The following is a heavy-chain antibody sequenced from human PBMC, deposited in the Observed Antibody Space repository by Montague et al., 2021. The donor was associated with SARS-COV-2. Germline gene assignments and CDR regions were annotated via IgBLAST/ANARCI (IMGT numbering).Heavy chain of an antibody. Sequence: SETLSLTCSVSGVSTSSGSYYWSWVRQPPGKGLEWIGYVYHTGSTNCNPSLKSRVTLSIDTSKNQFSLNLTSVTAADTAVYYCVREKYYFDDSGSKWGQGTLVTV. D-gene: IGHD3-22*01. J-gene: IGHJ4*02. CDR2: VYHTGST. V-gene: IGHV4-61*01. CDR3: VREKYYFDDSGSK. CDR1: GVSTSSGSYY.